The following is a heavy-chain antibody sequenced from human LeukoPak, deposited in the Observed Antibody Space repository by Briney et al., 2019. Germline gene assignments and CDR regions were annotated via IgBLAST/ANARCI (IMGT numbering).Heavy chain of an antibody. CDR1: GDSISSHY. V-gene: IGHV4-59*11. J-gene: IGHJ4*02. Sequence: SETLSLTCTVSGDSISSHYWSWIRQPLGKGLEWIGYIYYSGITNYDPSLKRRVTISVDTSKNQFSLKLSSVTAADTAVYYCAKEVTRDPYYFDYWGQGTLVTVSS. CDR3: AKEVTRDPYYFDY. D-gene: IGHD4-11*01. CDR2: IYYSGIT.